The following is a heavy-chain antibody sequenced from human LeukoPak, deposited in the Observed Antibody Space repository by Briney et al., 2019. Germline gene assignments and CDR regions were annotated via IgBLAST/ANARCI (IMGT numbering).Heavy chain of an antibody. V-gene: IGHV4-39*01. J-gene: IGHJ4*02. CDR3: ARSQYKTLWGDLQYFDY. Sequence: PSETLSLTCTVSGGSISSSSYYWGWIRQPPGKGLEWIGSIYYSGSTYYNPSLKSRVTISVDTSKNQFSLKLSSVTVADTAVYYCARSQYKTLWGDLQYFDYWGQGTLVTVSS. D-gene: IGHD3-16*01. CDR2: IYYSGST. CDR1: GGSISSSSYY.